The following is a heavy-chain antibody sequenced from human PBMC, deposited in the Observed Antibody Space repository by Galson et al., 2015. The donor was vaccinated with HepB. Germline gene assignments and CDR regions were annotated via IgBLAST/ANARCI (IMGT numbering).Heavy chain of an antibody. J-gene: IGHJ4*02. CDR2: IDPSDSYT. Sequence: QSGAEVKKPGESLRISCKGSGYSFTSYWISWVRQMPGKGLEWMGRIDPSDSYTNYSPSFQGHVTISADKSISTAYLQWSSLKASDTAMYYCARHPNYDSSGYHFDYWGQGTLVTVSS. V-gene: IGHV5-10-1*01. CDR1: GYSFTSYW. D-gene: IGHD3-22*01. CDR3: ARHPNYDSSGYHFDY.